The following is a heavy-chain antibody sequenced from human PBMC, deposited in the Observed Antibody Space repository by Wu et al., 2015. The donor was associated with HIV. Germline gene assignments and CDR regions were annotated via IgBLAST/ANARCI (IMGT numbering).Heavy chain of an antibody. V-gene: IGHV1-18*01. CDR1: GYTFTSYG. J-gene: IGHJ4*02. D-gene: IGHD5-12*01. Sequence: QVQLVQSGNDVKRPGASVKVSCKASGYTFTSYGISWVRQAPGQGLEWMGWIGVSNGNTIYAQKFQGRVIMTTDKPTSTVYMELKSLTSDDTAIYYCVKKNGYSGYYPFDLWGQGTLVTVSS. CDR2: IGVSNGNT. CDR3: VKKNGYSGYYPFDL.